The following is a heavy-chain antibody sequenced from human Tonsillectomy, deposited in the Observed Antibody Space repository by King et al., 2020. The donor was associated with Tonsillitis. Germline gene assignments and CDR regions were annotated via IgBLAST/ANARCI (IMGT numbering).Heavy chain of an antibody. CDR2: IYPGDSDT. Sequence: QLVQSGAEVKKPGESLKISCKGSGYSFTRYWIGWVRQMPGKGLEWMGIIYPGDSDTRYSPSFQGQVRISADKSINTAYLQWSSLKASDTAMYYCARGGAAAADYYYGMDVWGQGTTVTVSS. V-gene: IGHV5-51*01. CDR3: ARGGAAAADYYYGMDV. J-gene: IGHJ6*02. D-gene: IGHD6-13*01. CDR1: GYSFTRYW.